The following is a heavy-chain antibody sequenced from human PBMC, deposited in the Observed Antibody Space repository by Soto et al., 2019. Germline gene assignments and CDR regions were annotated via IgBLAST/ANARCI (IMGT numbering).Heavy chain of an antibody. D-gene: IGHD6-19*01. CDR1: GFTFSTYW. Sequence: EVQLVESGGAWVQPGGSLRLSCAASGFTFSTYWMNWVRQAPGKGLEWVAIIKQDGSESHFVDSVRGRFSISRDNAKKSLYLQMNSLSPDDTAVYYCVAGSGWLPDFWGQGTLVTVSS. CDR2: IKQDGSES. J-gene: IGHJ4*02. CDR3: VAGSGWLPDF. V-gene: IGHV3-7*01.